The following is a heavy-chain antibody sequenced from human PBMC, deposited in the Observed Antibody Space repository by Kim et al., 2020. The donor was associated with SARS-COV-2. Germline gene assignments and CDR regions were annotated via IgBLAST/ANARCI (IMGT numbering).Heavy chain of an antibody. D-gene: IGHD6-13*01. Sequence: SETLSLTCAVYGGSFSGYYWSWIRQPPGKGLEWIGEINHSGSTNYNPSLKSRVTISVDTSKNQFSLKLSSVTAADTAVYYCAAVLAADLDYWGQGTLVTVSS. CDR2: INHSGST. V-gene: IGHV4-34*01. CDR1: GGSFSGYY. CDR3: AAVLAADLDY. J-gene: IGHJ4*02.